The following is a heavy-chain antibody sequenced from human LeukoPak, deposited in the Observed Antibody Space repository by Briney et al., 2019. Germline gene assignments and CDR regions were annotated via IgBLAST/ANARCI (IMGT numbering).Heavy chain of an antibody. Sequence: PGGSLRLSCAASGFTFSSYAMHWVRQAPGKGLEWVAVISYDGSNKYYADSVKGRFTISRDNSKNTLYLQMNSLRAEDTAVYYCARDRPTIVGATFTFDYWGQGTLVTVSS. CDR2: ISYDGSNK. J-gene: IGHJ4*02. CDR3: ARDRPTIVGATFTFDY. CDR1: GFTFSSYA. V-gene: IGHV3-30-3*01. D-gene: IGHD1-26*01.